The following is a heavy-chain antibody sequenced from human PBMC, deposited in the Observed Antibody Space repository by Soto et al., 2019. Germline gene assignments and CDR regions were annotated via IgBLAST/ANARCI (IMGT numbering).Heavy chain of an antibody. CDR3: AANIFGSKD. D-gene: IGHD3-3*02. V-gene: IGHV3-48*02. Sequence: EVQLVESGGGLVRPGGSLRLSCAASGFIFSDYSMNWVRQAPGKGLEWIAYITPGSSAIHYADSVRGRFTISRDNAKNSLYLQMNSLRDEDTAVYYCAANIFGSKDWGQGTLVTVSS. CDR2: ITPGSSAI. CDR1: GFIFSDYS. J-gene: IGHJ4*02.